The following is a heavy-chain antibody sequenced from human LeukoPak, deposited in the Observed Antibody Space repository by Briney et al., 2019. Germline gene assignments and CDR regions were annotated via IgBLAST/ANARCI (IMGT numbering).Heavy chain of an antibody. J-gene: IGHJ5*02. CDR3: AKESPVAATGRSWFDP. V-gene: IGHV3-23*01. D-gene: IGHD6-13*01. Sequence: GGSLRLSCAASGFTFSSYAMSWVRQAPGKGLEWVSTISCSGGSTYYADSVKGRFTISRDNSKNTLYVQMNSLRAEDTAIYYCAKESPVAATGRSWFDPWGQGTLVTVSS. CDR1: GFTFSSYA. CDR2: ISCSGGST.